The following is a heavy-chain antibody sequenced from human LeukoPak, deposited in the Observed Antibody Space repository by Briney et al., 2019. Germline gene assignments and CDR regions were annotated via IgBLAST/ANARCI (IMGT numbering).Heavy chain of an antibody. CDR1: GFTFSDAW. D-gene: IGHD3-10*01. Sequence: GGSLRLSCAASGFTFSDAWMSWVRQIPGKGLEWVGRIESKTDGRTTDYAAPVKVTFTIARDDSTNTLYLQMNSLKSEDTAVYYCTTYGSGRKFDYWGQGILVTVSS. J-gene: IGHJ4*02. V-gene: IGHV3-15*04. CDR2: IESKTDGRTT. CDR3: TTYGSGRKFDY.